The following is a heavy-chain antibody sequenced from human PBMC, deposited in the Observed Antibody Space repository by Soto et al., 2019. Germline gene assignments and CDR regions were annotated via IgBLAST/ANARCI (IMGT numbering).Heavy chain of an antibody. V-gene: IGHV4-31*03. J-gene: IGHJ4*02. CDR1: GGSISSGAYY. Sequence: QVQLQESGPGLVKPSQTLSLTCSVSGGSISSGAYYWSWIRQHPGKVMEWLGYIHYSGSSSYNPSLKGRLSMSVDTSKKQFSLKLSSVTAADTAVYYGARSYYASSGLYQYDFDDRGQGTLVTVSA. CDR2: IHYSGSS. D-gene: IGHD3-22*01. CDR3: ARSYYASSGLYQYDFDD.